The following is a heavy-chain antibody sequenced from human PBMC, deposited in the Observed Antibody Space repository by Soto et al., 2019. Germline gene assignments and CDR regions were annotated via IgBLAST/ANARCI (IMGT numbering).Heavy chain of an antibody. CDR3: ARDLGSYDFWSGYYLNWFDS. V-gene: IGHV4-59*01. J-gene: IGHJ5*01. Sequence: SETLSLTCTVSGGSISSYYWSWIRQPPGKGLEWIGYIYYSGSTNYNPSLKSRVTISVDTSKNQFSLKLSSVTAADTAVYYCARDLGSYDFWSGYYLNWFDSWGQGTLVTVSS. D-gene: IGHD3-3*01. CDR1: GGSISSYY. CDR2: IYYSGST.